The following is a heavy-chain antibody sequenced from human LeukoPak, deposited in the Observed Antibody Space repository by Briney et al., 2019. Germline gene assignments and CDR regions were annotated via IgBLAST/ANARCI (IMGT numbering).Heavy chain of an antibody. CDR2: IVGSAHGT. J-gene: IGHJ4*02. CDR3: AKDPLGYCVGGSCYADY. D-gene: IGHD2-15*01. Sequence: PGGSLRLSCAASGFTFGGYAMSWVRQAPGKGLEWVSSIVGSAHGTYYADSVKGRFTISRVNSKNTLYLQMNSLRAEDTAVYYCAKDPLGYCVGGSCYADYWGQGTLVTVSS. CDR1: GFTFGGYA. V-gene: IGHV3-23*01.